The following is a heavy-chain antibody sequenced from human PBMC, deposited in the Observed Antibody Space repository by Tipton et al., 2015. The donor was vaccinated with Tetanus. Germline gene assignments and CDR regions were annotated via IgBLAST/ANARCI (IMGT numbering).Heavy chain of an antibody. Sequence: TLSLTCTVSGVSIADNSNYWSWIRQHPGKGLEWIGDIYNSGSTYYNPSLKSRVTISVDTSKNQFSLKLNSVTAADTAVYFCARDQARGARGWNYFDYWGQGTQVTVSS. CDR1: GVSIADNSNY. J-gene: IGHJ4*02. V-gene: IGHV4-31*03. CDR2: IYNSGST. D-gene: IGHD1-26*01. CDR3: ARDQARGARGWNYFDY.